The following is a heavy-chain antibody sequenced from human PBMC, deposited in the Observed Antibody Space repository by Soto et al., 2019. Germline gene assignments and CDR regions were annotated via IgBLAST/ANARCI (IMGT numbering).Heavy chain of an antibody. CDR2: IYYSGST. J-gene: IGHJ5*02. CDR1: GGSISSSSYY. D-gene: IGHD3-3*01. CDR3: ARQGRGDFWSGYNWFDP. V-gene: IGHV4-39*01. Sequence: PSETLSLTCTVSGGSISSSSYYWGWIRQPPGKGLEWIGSIYYSGSTYYNPSLKSRVTISVDTSKNQFSLKLSSVTAADTAVYYCARQGRGDFWSGYNWFDPWGQGTLVTVSS.